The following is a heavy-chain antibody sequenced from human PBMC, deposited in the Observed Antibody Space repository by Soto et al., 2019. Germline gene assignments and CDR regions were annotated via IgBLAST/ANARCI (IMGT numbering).Heavy chain of an antibody. D-gene: IGHD5-12*01. CDR3: AKDIAYRGYGGFDP. CDR2: IKQDGSDK. V-gene: IGHV3-7*03. J-gene: IGHJ5*02. CDR1: GFTFSNYW. Sequence: GGSLRLSCAASGFTFSNYWMSWVRQAPGKGLEWVAIIKQDGSDKYYVDSVKGRFTISRDNAKNSLYLQMNGLRTEDTALYYCAKDIAYRGYGGFDPWGLGTLVTVSS.